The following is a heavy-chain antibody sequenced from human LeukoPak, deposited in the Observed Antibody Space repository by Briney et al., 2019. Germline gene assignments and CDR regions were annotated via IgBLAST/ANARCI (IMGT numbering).Heavy chain of an antibody. V-gene: IGHV3-11*06. J-gene: IGHJ4*02. D-gene: IGHD3-22*01. CDR3: ARAEDTYYYDSSFDY. CDR1: GFTFSDYY. CDR2: ISGSSSYT. Sequence: GGSLRLSCAASGFTFSDYYMSWIRQAPGKGLEWVSYISGSSSYTNYADSVKGRFTISRDNAKNSLYLQMNSLRAEDTAVYYCARAEDTYYYDSSFDYWGQGTLVTVSS.